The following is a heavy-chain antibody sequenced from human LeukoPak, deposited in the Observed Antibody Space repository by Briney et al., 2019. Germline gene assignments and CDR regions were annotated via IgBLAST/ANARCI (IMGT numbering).Heavy chain of an antibody. CDR3: ARDDSSGYDY. CDR1: GYSFTSYW. CDR2: IDPSDSYT. D-gene: IGHD3-22*01. J-gene: IGHJ4*02. Sequence: GESLKISCKGSGYSFTSYWIVWVRQMPGKGLEWMGRIDPSDSYTNYSPSFQGHVTISTDKSISTAYLQWSSLKASDTAMYYCARDDSSGYDYWGQGTLVTVSS. V-gene: IGHV5-10-1*01.